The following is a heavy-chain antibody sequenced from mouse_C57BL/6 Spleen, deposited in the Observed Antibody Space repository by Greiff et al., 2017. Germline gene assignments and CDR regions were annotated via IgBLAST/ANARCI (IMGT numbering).Heavy chain of an antibody. V-gene: IGHV1-47*01. CDR2: FHPYNDDT. CDR3: ARGDYYVSSPYYAMDY. J-gene: IGHJ4*01. D-gene: IGHD1-1*01. CDR1: GYTFTTYP. Sequence: QVQLQQSGAELVKPGASVKMSCKASGYTFTTYPIEWMKQNHGKSLEGIGNFHPYNDDTKYNEKFKGKATLTVEKSSSTVYLELSRLTSDDSAVYCWARGDYYVSSPYYAMDYWGQGTSVTVSS.